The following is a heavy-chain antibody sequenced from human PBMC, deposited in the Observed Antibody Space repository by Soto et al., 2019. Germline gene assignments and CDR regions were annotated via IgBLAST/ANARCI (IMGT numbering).Heavy chain of an antibody. CDR2: IYHGGST. J-gene: IGHJ6*02. CDR1: GGSISSANW. Sequence: PSETLPLTCAVSGGSISSANWWTWVRQPPGKGLEWIGEIYHGGSTSYNPSLKSRVTLSLDKFKNHFSLNLTSVTAADTAVYYCARLSFSYGVDVWGQGTTVTVSS. V-gene: IGHV4-4*02. CDR3: ARLSFSYGVDV.